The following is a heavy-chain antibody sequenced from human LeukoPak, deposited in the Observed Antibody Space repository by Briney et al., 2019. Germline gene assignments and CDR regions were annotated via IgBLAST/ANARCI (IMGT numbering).Heavy chain of an antibody. J-gene: IGHJ4*02. CDR2: IYSGGST. CDR3: AKTIVLRYFDWLLPEGFDY. D-gene: IGHD3-9*01. V-gene: IGHV3-53*01. CDR1: GFTLSTYA. Sequence: GGSLRLSCAASGFTLSTYAMSWVRQAPGKGLEWVSVIYSGGSTYYADSVKGRFTISRDNSKNTLYLQMNSLRAEDTAVYYCAKTIVLRYFDWLLPEGFDYWGQGTLVTVSS.